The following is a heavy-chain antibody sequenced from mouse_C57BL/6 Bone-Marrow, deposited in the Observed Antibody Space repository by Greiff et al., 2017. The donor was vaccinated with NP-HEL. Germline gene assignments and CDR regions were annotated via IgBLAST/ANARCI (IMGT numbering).Heavy chain of an antibody. CDR2: INPSTGGT. V-gene: IGHV1-42*01. J-gene: IGHJ2*01. D-gene: IGHD2-1*01. CDR1: GYSFTGYY. Sequence: EVQVVESGPELVKPGASVKISCKASGYSFTGYYMNWVKQSPEKSLEWIGEINPSTGGTTYNQKFKAKATLTVDKSSSTAYMQLKSLTSEDSAVYDCARGDCNYVSYYFDYWGQGTTVTVSS. CDR3: ARGDCNYVSYYFDY.